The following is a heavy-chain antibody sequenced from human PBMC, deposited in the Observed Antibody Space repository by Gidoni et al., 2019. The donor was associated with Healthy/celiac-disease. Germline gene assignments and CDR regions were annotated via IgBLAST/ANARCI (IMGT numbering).Heavy chain of an antibody. CDR2: ISGSGGST. J-gene: IGHJ5*02. CDR1: GFTFSSYA. D-gene: IGHD3-9*01. V-gene: IGHV3-23*01. CDR3: AKDGVLRYFDWLFPDWFDP. Sequence: EVQLLESGGGLVQPGGSLRLSCAASGFTFSSYAMSWVRQAPGKGLEWVSAISGSGGSTYYADSVKGRFTISRDNSKNTLYLQMNSLRAEDTAVYYCAKDGVLRYFDWLFPDWFDPWGQGTLVTVSS.